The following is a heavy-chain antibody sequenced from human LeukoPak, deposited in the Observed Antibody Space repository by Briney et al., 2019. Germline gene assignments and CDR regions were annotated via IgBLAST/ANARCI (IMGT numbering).Heavy chain of an antibody. D-gene: IGHD3-10*01. Sequence: SETLSLTCTVSGGSITSYGWSWIRQPAGQGLEWIGRIFGSGSTNYNPSLKSRLTMSVDTSKNQFSLKLTSVTAADTAVYYCARGSGSYPPLDYWGQGTLVTVFS. V-gene: IGHV4-4*07. CDR1: GGSITSYG. CDR2: IFGSGST. J-gene: IGHJ4*02. CDR3: ARGSGSYPPLDY.